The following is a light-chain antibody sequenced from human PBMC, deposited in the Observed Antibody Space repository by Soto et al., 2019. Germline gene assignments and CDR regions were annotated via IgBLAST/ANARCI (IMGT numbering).Light chain of an antibody. V-gene: IGKV3-20*01. CDR3: QQYGRSPWT. CDR2: GAS. Sequence: EIVLTQSPGTLSLSPGEGATLSCRASESVASSYLAWYQQIPGQAPRLLIYGASSRATGIPDRFSGSESGTDFTLTITRLQPEDFAVYYCQQYGRSPWTAGQGTKVEI. CDR1: ESVASSY. J-gene: IGKJ1*01.